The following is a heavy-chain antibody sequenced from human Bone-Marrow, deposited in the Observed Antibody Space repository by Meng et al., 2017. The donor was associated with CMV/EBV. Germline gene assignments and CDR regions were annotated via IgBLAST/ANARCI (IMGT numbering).Heavy chain of an antibody. V-gene: IGHV3-23*01. D-gene: IGHD5-24*01. CDR2: ISGSGGSK. CDR3: AKMRRDGYNSGGRFDY. CDR1: GFTFSSYA. J-gene: IGHJ4*02. Sequence: GESLKISCAASGFTFSSYAMSWVRQAPGKGLEWVSAISGSGGSKYYADSVKGRFTISRDNSKNTLYLQINSLRAEDTAVYYCAKMRRDGYNSGGRFDYWGQGTLVTVSS.